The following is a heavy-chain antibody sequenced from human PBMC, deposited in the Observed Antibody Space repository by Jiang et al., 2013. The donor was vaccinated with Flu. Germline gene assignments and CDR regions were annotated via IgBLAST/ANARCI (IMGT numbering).Heavy chain of an antibody. CDR2: INPSGGST. CDR3: ARELNMVRGRQYSKPIGDYYYYGMDV. J-gene: IGHJ6*02. Sequence: SGAEVKKPGASVKVSCKASGYTFTSYYMHWVRQAPGQGLEWMGIINPSGGSTSYAQKFQGRVTMTRDTSTSTVYMELSSLRSEDTAVYYCARELNMVRGRQYSKPIGDYYYYGMDVWGQGTTVTVSS. D-gene: IGHD3-10*01. V-gene: IGHV1-46*01. CDR1: GYTFTSYY.